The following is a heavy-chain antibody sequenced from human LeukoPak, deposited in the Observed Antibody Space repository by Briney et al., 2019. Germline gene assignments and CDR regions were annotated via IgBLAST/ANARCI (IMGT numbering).Heavy chain of an antibody. CDR2: INGDGSWT. CDR3: VSFYETY. D-gene: IGHD2-2*01. CDR1: ENYW. J-gene: IGHJ4*02. Sequence: GGSLRLSCAASENYWMHWVRQAPGKGLVWVSHINGDGSWTTYADSVKGRFTISKDNAKNTVYLQMNNLRAEDTAAYYCVSFYETYWGRGTLVTVSS. V-gene: IGHV3-74*01.